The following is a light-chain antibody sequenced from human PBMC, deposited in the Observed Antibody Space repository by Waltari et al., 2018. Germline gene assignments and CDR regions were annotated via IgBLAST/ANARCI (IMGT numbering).Light chain of an antibody. CDR3: QKFNSYLT. CDR2: DAS. CDR1: QDISIA. J-gene: IGKJ4*01. Sequence: AIQLTQSPSSLSASVGDTVAITCRASQDISIALAWYQQKPGKAPKLLIYDASNLEIGVPLRFSGSGSGTEFTLTIYSLQPEDFATYYCQKFNSYLTFGGGTK. V-gene: IGKV1-13*02.